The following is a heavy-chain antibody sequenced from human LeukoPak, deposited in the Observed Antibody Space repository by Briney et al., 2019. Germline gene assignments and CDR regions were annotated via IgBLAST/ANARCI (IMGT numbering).Heavy chain of an antibody. CDR3: ARRGGTVVGDTGYHYWYFDN. J-gene: IGHJ4*02. CDR1: GGSISSYY. Sequence: SETLSLTRTMSGGSISSYYWSWVRQFPGKGLEWIGYISDSGSTNYSPSLESRVTISVDTSKNKFFLILSSVTAADTAVYYCARRGGTVVGDTGYHYWYFDNWGQGTLVTVSS. CDR2: ISDSGST. V-gene: IGHV4-59*08. D-gene: IGHD5-12*01.